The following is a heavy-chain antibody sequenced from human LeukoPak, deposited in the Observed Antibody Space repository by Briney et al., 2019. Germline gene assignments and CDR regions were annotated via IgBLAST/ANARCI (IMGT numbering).Heavy chain of an antibody. V-gene: IGHV3-30-3*01. CDR3: ARESFSFYYMDV. CDR2: ISYDGSNK. Sequence: GGSLRLSCAASGFTFSSYAMHWVRQAPGKGLEWVAVISYDGSNKYYADSVKGRFTISRDNSKNTLYLQMNSLRAEDTAVYYCARESFSFYYMDVWGKGTTVTVSS. D-gene: IGHD3-10*01. CDR1: GFTFSSYA. J-gene: IGHJ6*03.